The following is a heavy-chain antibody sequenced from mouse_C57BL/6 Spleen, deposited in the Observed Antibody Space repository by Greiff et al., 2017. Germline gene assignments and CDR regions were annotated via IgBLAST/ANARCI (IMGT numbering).Heavy chain of an antibody. Sequence: QVQLQQSGAELARPGASVKLSCKASGYTFTSYGISWVKQRTGQGLEWIGEIYPRSGNTYYNEKFKGKATLTADKSSSTAYMELRSLTSEDSAVYFCARGPIYYDYYRRDYYAMDYWGQGTSVTVSS. J-gene: IGHJ4*01. CDR2: IYPRSGNT. V-gene: IGHV1-81*01. CDR3: ARGPIYYDYYRRDYYAMDY. D-gene: IGHD2-4*01. CDR1: GYTFTSYG.